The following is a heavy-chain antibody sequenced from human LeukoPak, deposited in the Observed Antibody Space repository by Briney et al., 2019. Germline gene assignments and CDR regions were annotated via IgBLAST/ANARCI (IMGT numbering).Heavy chain of an antibody. Sequence: ASVKVSCKASGYTFTSYDINWVRQAAGQGLEWMGWMNPNSGNTGYAQKFQGRVTMTRNTSISTAYMELSSLRSEDTAVYYCARLGYSISWYLGERDWGQGTLVTVSS. CDR1: GYTFTSYD. CDR3: ARLGYSISWYLGERD. D-gene: IGHD6-13*01. J-gene: IGHJ4*02. CDR2: MNPNSGNT. V-gene: IGHV1-8*01.